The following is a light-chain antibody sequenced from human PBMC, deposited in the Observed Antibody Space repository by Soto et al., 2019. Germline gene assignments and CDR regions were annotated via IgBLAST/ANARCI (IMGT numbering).Light chain of an antibody. CDR3: NQDFNLQWT. Sequence: DIQMTQSPSTLSASVGDRVTITCRASQSISSWLAWYQQKPGKAPKLLIYDASSLESGVQSRSSGSGSGTDFTLTISSIQPEDFAVYFCNQDFNLQWTFGKGTKVDLK. J-gene: IGKJ1*01. CDR1: QSISSW. CDR2: DAS. V-gene: IGKV1-5*01.